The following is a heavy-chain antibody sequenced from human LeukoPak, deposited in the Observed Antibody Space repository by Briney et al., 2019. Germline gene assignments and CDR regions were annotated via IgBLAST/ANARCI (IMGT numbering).Heavy chain of an antibody. CDR2: IYYSGST. Sequence: SETLSLTCTVSGGSISSYYWSWIRQPPGKGLEWIGYIYYSGSTNYNPSLKSRVTISVDTSKNQFSLKLSSVTAADTAVYYCARGKARSSSAPFDYWGQGTLVTVSS. D-gene: IGHD6-6*01. V-gene: IGHV4-59*01. CDR1: GGSISSYY. CDR3: ARGKARSSSAPFDY. J-gene: IGHJ4*02.